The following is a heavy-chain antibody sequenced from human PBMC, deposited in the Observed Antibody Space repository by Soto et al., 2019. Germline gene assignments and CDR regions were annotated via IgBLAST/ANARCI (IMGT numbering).Heavy chain of an antibody. J-gene: IGHJ4*02. D-gene: IGHD6-6*01. CDR3: ATYKYSSSIVLDY. V-gene: IGHV1-69*13. CDR2: IIPIFGTP. CDR1: RGTFSSYA. Sequence: SVKVSCKASRGTFSSYAISWVRQAPGQGLEWMGGIIPIFGTPNYAQKFQGRVTITADESTSTAYMELSSLRSVDTAFYYCATYKYSSSIVLDYWGQGTLVTVSS.